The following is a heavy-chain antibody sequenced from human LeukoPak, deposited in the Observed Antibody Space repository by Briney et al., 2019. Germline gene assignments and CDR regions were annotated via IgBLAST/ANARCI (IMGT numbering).Heavy chain of an antibody. J-gene: IGHJ4*02. CDR3: ARDLPPWEL. V-gene: IGHV1-18*01. CDR2: ISSYNIDT. CDR1: GYAFNNYG. Sequence: ASVKVSCRASGYAFNNYGISWVRQAPGQGLEWMGWISSYNIDTKYAEKFQDRVTLTKDTSTSTAYMELKSLRHDGTAVYFCARDLPPWELWGQGTLVSVSS. D-gene: IGHD1-26*01.